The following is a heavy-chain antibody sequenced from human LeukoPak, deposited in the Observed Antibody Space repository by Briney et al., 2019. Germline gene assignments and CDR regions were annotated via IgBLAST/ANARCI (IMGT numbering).Heavy chain of an antibody. CDR3: AREGVDKGTPYYYHYGMDV. Sequence: PGGSLRLSCAASGFTVSSNYMSWVRQAPGKGLEWVSVIYSGGSTYYADSVKGRFTISRHNSKNTLYLQMNSLRAEDTAVYYCAREGVDKGTPYYYHYGMDVWGQGTTVTVSS. D-gene: IGHD3-3*01. V-gene: IGHV3-53*04. J-gene: IGHJ6*02. CDR2: IYSGGST. CDR1: GFTVSSNY.